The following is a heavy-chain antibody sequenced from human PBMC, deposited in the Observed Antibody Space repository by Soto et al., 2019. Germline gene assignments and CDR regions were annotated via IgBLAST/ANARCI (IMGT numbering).Heavy chain of an antibody. V-gene: IGHV3-11*01. CDR1: GFVFSDNY. J-gene: IGHJ6*02. Sequence: VGPLSLPCAASGFVFSDNYMSWIRKPQGKGLERVSEISASGSTIYYADSVKGRFTVSRDNAKNSLNLEMHSLRVEDTAIYYCARGENYYETSGYYYTISYYGMEVWGQGTTVTVSS. D-gene: IGHD3-22*01. CDR3: ARGENYYETSGYYYTISYYGMEV. CDR2: ISASGSTI.